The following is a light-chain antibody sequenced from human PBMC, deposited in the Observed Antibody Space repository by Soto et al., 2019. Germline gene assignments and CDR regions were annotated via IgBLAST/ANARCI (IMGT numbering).Light chain of an antibody. CDR2: DVL. CDR3: CSYAGGYTWV. V-gene: IGLV2-11*01. Sequence: QSALTQPRSVSGSPGQSVTISCTGTSSDVGRFNYVSWYQQHPAGAPTLMIYDVLKRPSGVPDRFSGSKSGNTASLTISGLQAEDEADYYCCSYAGGYTWVFGGGTKLTVL. J-gene: IGLJ3*02. CDR1: SSDVGRFNY.